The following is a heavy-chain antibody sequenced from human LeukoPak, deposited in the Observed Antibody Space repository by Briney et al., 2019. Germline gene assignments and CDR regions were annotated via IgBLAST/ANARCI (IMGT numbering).Heavy chain of an antibody. Sequence: MPSETLSLTCTVSGDSISSSSYYWGWIRQPPGKGLEWVSSISSAGSYIHYADSVQGRFTVSRDNAKNSLFLEMNSLRAEDTAVYYCARDRRTAPRLGGYAMDVWGHGATVIVS. CDR3: ARDRRTAPRLGGYAMDV. CDR1: GDSISSSS. J-gene: IGHJ6*02. D-gene: IGHD1-26*01. CDR2: ISSAGSYI. V-gene: IGHV3-21*01.